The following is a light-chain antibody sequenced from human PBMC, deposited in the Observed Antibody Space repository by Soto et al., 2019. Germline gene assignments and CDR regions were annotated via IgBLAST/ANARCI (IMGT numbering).Light chain of an antibody. V-gene: IGKV1-39*01. Sequence: DIQMTQSPSSLSASVGDRVTITCRASQRLSSYLNWYQQKPGKAPKLLLYAASSLQSGVPSRVSGSGSGTDFTLTISSLQPEDFESYDCQQSYSTPYTVGQGTKLESK. J-gene: IGKJ2*01. CDR1: QRLSSY. CDR2: AAS. CDR3: QQSYSTPYT.